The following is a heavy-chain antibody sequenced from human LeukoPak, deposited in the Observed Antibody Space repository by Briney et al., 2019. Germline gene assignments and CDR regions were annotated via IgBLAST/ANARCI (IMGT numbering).Heavy chain of an antibody. CDR1: GYSFTNYW. CDR3: VRASTGGWFDP. CDR2: IYPGDSDT. J-gene: IGHJ5*02. Sequence: GASLQISCRASGYSFTNYWIGWVRQLPGKGLEWMGIIYPGDSDTKYSPSFQGQVTISVDKSIITAYLHWSSLKASDTAMYFCVRASTGGWFDPWGQGTLVAVSS. D-gene: IGHD4-17*01. V-gene: IGHV5-51*01.